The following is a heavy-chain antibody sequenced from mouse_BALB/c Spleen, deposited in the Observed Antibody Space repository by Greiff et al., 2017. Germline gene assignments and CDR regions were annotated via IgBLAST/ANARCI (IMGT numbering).Heavy chain of an antibody. CDR2: INPSNGRT. CDR3: ARHGSSYAMDY. J-gene: IGHJ4*01. D-gene: IGHD1-1*01. V-gene: IGHV1S81*02. Sequence: VQLQQPGAELVKPGASVKLSCKASGYTFTSYWMHWVKQRPGQGLEWIGEINPSNGRTNYNEKFKSKATLTVDKSSSTAYMQLSSLTSEDSAVYYCARHGSSYAMDYWGQGTSVTVSS. CDR1: GYTFTSYW.